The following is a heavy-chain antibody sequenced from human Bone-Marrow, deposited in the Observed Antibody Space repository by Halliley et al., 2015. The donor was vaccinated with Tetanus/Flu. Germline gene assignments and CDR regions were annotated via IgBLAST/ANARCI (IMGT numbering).Heavy chain of an antibody. Sequence: TLSLTCAVSGDSISSDSYWGWIRQPPGKGLEWIGSVLHTGTTYYNPSLNSRSTISLDTSRNQFSLKLRSATAADTAVYFCARVRGSGSHNAMRVDTWGQGHLVTVSS. CDR1: GDSISSDSY. CDR3: ARVRGSGSHNAMRVDT. CDR2: VLHTGTT. J-gene: IGHJ5*02. V-gene: IGHV4-38-2*01. D-gene: IGHD3-10*01.